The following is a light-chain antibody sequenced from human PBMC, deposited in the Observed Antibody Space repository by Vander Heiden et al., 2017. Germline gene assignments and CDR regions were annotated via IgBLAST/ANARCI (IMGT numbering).Light chain of an antibody. CDR2: GNS. CDR1: SSNVGSGYD. V-gene: IGLV1-40*01. J-gene: IGLJ2*01. Sequence: SVLTLPPSESGALGHRGTMCWTESSSNVGSGYDVHWYQQQPGTAPKLLIYGNSKRPSGVPDRFSGSKSGTSASLAITGRQAEDEADYYCQTYDSSLSGVVFGGGTKLTVL. CDR3: QTYDSSLSGVV.